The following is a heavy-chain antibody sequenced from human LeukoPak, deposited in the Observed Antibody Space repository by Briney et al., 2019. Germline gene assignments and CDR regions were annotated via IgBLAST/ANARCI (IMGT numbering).Heavy chain of an antibody. D-gene: IGHD2-2*02. CDR2: INHSGST. Sequence: PSETLSLTCAVYGGSFNDYYWSWIRQPPGKGLEWIGEINHSGSTNYNPSLKSRVTISVDTSKNQFSLKLTSVTAADTAVYYCARHAHCISTSCYRDFVYWGQGTLVTVSS. V-gene: IGHV4-34*01. CDR3: ARHAHCISTSCYRDFVY. CDR1: GGSFNDYY. J-gene: IGHJ4*02.